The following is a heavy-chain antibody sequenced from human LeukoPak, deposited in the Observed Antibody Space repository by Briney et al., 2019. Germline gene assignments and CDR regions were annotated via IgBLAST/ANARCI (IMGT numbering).Heavy chain of an antibody. CDR2: INHSGST. CDR3: ARNYDFWSMNREVYWFDP. Sequence: SETLSLTCAVYGGSFSGYYWSWIRQPPGKGLEWIGEINHSGSTNYNPSLKSRVTISVDTSKNQFSLKLSSVTAADTAVYYCARNYDFWSMNREVYWFDPWGQGTLVTVSS. V-gene: IGHV4-34*01. CDR1: GGSFSGYY. D-gene: IGHD3-3*01. J-gene: IGHJ5*02.